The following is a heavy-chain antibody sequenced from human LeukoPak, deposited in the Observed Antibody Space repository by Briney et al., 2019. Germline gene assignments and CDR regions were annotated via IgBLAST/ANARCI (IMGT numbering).Heavy chain of an antibody. Sequence: GGSLRLSCAASGFTFSSYSMNWVRQAPGKGLEWVSSISSSSSYIYYADSVKGRFTISRDNATNSLYLQMNSLRAEDTAVYYCARAQQPYYYYYMDVWGKGTTVTVSS. CDR2: ISSSSSYI. D-gene: IGHD6-13*01. J-gene: IGHJ6*03. CDR1: GFTFSSYS. V-gene: IGHV3-21*01. CDR3: ARAQQPYYYYYMDV.